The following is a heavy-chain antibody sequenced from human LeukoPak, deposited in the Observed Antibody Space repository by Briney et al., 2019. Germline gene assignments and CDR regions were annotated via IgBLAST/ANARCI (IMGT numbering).Heavy chain of an antibody. CDR2: ITHKPHGYTT. Sequence: QTGGSLRLSCAASGFTFRDLYMGWVRQAPGKGLEWVGRITHKPHGYTTKYAASLEGRFTISRDDSQNSLYLQINSLKTEDTAIYYCTRENYEKLDSWGQGTLVTVSS. CDR1: GFTFRDLY. D-gene: IGHD1-7*01. J-gene: IGHJ4*02. CDR3: TRENYEKLDS. V-gene: IGHV3-72*01.